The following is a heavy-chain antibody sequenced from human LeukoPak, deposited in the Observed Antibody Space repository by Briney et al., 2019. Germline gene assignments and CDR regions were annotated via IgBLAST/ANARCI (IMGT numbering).Heavy chain of an antibody. CDR3: ATPSGSYYGALNFDY. CDR2: FDPEDGET. Sequence: ASVKVSCKVSEYTLTELSMHWVRQAPGKGLEWMGGFDPEDGETIYAQKFQGRVTMTEDTSTDTAYMKLSSLRSEDTAVYYCATPSGSYYGALNFDYWGQGTLVTVSS. D-gene: IGHD1-26*01. J-gene: IGHJ4*02. V-gene: IGHV1-24*01. CDR1: EYTLTELS.